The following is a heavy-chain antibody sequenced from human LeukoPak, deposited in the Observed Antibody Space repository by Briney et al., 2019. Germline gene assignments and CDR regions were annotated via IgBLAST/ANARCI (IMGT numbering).Heavy chain of an antibody. J-gene: IGHJ4*02. Sequence: SETLSLTCTVSGYSISSGYYWGWIRQPPGKGLEWIGSIYHSGKTYYNPSLKSRVTISVDTSKNQFSLKLSSVTAADTAVYYCARVGCSSTSCAYFDYWGQGTLVTVSS. V-gene: IGHV4-38-2*02. CDR3: ARVGCSSTSCAYFDY. CDR2: IYHSGKT. CDR1: GYSISSGYY. D-gene: IGHD2-2*01.